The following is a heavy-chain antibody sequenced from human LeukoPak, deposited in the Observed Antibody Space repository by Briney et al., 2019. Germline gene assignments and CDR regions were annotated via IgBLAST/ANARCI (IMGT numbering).Heavy chain of an antibody. CDR3: ARAYDFWSGLYISYMDV. D-gene: IGHD3-3*01. J-gene: IGHJ6*03. Sequence: SETLSLTCAVYGDSFSGYYWSWIRQPPGKGLEWIGEINHSGSTNYNPSLKSRVTISVDTSKNQFSLKLSSVTAADTAVYYCARAYDFWSGLYISYMDVWGKGTTVTVSS. CDR2: INHSGST. CDR1: GDSFSGYY. V-gene: IGHV4-34*01.